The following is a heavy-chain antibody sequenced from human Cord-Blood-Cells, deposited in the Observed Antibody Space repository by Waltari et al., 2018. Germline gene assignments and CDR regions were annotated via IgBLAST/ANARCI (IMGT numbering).Heavy chain of an antibody. CDR2: IYYSGST. CDR1: GGSISSSSYY. J-gene: IGHJ2*01. CDR3: ASPSSIAARPGWYFDL. V-gene: IGHV4-39*01. D-gene: IGHD6-6*01. Sequence: QLQLQESGPGLVKPSETLSLTCTVSGGSISSSSYYWGWIRQPPGKGLEWIGSIYYSGSTYYDPSLKSRVTISVDTSKNQFSLKLSSGTAADTAVYYCASPSSIAARPGWYFDLWGRGTLVTVSS.